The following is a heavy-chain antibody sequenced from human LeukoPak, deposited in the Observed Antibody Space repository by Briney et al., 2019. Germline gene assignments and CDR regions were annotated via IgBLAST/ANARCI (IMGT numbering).Heavy chain of an antibody. CDR1: GGSISRSSYY. J-gene: IGHJ4*02. D-gene: IGHD3-10*01. CDR2: IYYSGST. Sequence: SETLSLTCTVSGGSISRSSYYWGWVRQPPGKGLEWIGSIYYSGSTYYNPSLKSRVTISVDTSKNQFSLKLSSVTAADTAVYYCARAPRWFGEAAFDYWGQGTLVTVSS. CDR3: ARAPRWFGEAAFDY. V-gene: IGHV4-39*07.